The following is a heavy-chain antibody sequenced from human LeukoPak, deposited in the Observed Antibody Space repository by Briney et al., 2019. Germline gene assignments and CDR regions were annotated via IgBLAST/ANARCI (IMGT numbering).Heavy chain of an antibody. D-gene: IGHD2-15*01. CDR1: GFTFSSYS. Sequence: GGSLRLSCAASGFTFSSYSMNWVRQAPGKGLEWVSSISSSSYIYYADSVKGRFTISRDNAKNSLYLQMNSLRAEDTAVYYCARESGYCSGGSCSDYWGQGTLVTVSS. CDR2: ISSSSYI. CDR3: ARESGYCSGGSCSDY. V-gene: IGHV3-21*01. J-gene: IGHJ4*02.